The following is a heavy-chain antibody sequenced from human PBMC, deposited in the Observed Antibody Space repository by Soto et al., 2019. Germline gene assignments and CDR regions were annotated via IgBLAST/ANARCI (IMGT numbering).Heavy chain of an antibody. CDR2: ISYDGSNK. CDR1: GFTFSSYG. J-gene: IGHJ4*02. Sequence: QVQLVESGGGVVQPGRSLRLSCAASGFTFSSYGMHWVRQAPGKGLEWVAVISYDGSNKYYADSVKGQFTISRDNSKNTLYLQMNSLRAEDTAVYYCSKHPGYSGQGPLVTLSS. V-gene: IGHV3-30*18. CDR3: SKHPGY.